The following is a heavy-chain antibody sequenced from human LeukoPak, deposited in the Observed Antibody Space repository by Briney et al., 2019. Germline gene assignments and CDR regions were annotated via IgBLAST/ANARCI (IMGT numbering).Heavy chain of an antibody. V-gene: IGHV1-18*01. CDR3: ARDAPVWMKDDAFDI. CDR1: GYTFTSYG. J-gene: IGHJ3*02. CDR2: ISAYNGNT. Sequence: GSVKVSCKASGYTFTSYGISWVRQAPGQGLEWMGWISAYNGNTNYAQKLQGRVTMTTDTSTSTAYMELRSLRSDDTAVYYCARDAPVWMKDDAFDIWGQGTMVTVSS. D-gene: IGHD2-2*03.